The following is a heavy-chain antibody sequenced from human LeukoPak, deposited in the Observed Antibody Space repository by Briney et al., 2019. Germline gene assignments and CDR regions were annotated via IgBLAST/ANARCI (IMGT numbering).Heavy chain of an antibody. CDR3: ARVRWVGYTSTYFDY. CDR2: IYYSGST. V-gene: IGHV4-59*01. CDR1: GGSISSYY. J-gene: IGHJ4*02. D-gene: IGHD2-8*02. Sequence: SETLSLTCTVSGGSISSYYWSWIRKPPGKGLEWIGYIYYSGSTNYNPSLKSRVTISVDTSKNQFSLKLSSVTAADTAVYYCARVRWVGYTSTYFDYWGQGTLVTVSS.